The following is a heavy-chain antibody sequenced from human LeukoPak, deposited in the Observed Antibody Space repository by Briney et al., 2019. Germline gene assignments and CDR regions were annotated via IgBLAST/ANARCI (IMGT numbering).Heavy chain of an antibody. D-gene: IGHD3-10*01. CDR1: GGTFSSYA. V-gene: IGHV1-2*06. CDR3: ATSGPITMVRGGRPDY. Sequence: GASVKVSCKASGGTFSSYAISWVRQAPGQGLEWMGRINPNSGGTNYAQKFQGRVTMTRDTSISTAYMELSRLRSDDTAVYYCATSGPITMVRGGRPDYWGQGTLVTVSS. J-gene: IGHJ4*02. CDR2: INPNSGGT.